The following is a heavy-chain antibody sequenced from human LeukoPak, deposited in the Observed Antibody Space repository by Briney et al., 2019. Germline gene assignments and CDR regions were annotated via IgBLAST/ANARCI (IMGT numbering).Heavy chain of an antibody. D-gene: IGHD6-13*01. CDR2: INPNSGGT. Sequence: AASVKVSCKASGYTFTGYYMHWVRQAPGQGLEWMGWINPNSGGTNYAQKFQGRVTMTRDTSISTAYMELSRLRSDDTAVYYCVRVVPAAPIAAAGRGIDYWGQGTLVTVSS. CDR3: VRVVPAAPIAAAGRGIDY. V-gene: IGHV1-2*02. CDR1: GYTFTGYY. J-gene: IGHJ4*02.